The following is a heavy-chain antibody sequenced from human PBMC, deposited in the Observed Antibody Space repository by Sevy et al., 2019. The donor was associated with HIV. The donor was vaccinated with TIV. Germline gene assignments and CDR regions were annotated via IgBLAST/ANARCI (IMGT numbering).Heavy chain of an antibody. V-gene: IGHV4-30-4*01. J-gene: IGHJ5*02. D-gene: IGHD3-3*01. Sequence: SETLSLTCTVSGGSISSADYYWSWIRQPPGKGLEWIGYIYYGGSTYYNPSLESRVTIPVHTSKSQFSLRLRSVTAADTAVYYCARGSSGGITIFGVAMGPWGQGTLVTVSS. CDR3: ARGSSGGITIFGVAMGP. CDR2: IYYGGST. CDR1: GGSISSADYY.